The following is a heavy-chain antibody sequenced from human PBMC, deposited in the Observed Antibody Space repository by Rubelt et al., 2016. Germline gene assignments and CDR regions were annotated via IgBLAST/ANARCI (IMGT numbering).Heavy chain of an antibody. J-gene: IGHJ6*02. CDR3: ARLYVIEDYYYDMDV. Sequence: KGRFTISRDNAKNSLYLQMNSLRDEDTAVYYCARLYVIEDYYYDMDVWGQGTTVTVSS. V-gene: IGHV3-48*02. D-gene: IGHD2-21*01.